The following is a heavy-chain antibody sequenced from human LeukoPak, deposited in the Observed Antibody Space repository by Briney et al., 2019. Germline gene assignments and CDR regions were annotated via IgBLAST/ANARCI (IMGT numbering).Heavy chain of an antibody. CDR2: IKQDGSEK. Sequence: GGSLRLSCAASGFTFSSYWMSWVRQAPGKGLEWVANIKQDGSEKYYVDSVKGRFTISRDNAKNSLYLQLNSLRAEDTALYYCAREHVLLWFGELKRSGMDVWGKGTTVTVSS. CDR1: GFTFSSYW. V-gene: IGHV3-7*03. J-gene: IGHJ6*04. D-gene: IGHD3-10*01. CDR3: AREHVLLWFGELKRSGMDV.